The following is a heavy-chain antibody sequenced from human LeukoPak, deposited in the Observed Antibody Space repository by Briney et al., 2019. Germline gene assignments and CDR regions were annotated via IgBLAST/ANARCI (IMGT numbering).Heavy chain of an antibody. Sequence: ASVQVSCKASGYTFTGYYMHWVRTAPGQGLEWMGWINPNSGGTNYAQKFQGRVTMTRDTSISTAYMELSRLRSDDTAVYYCARVQDYGDFDYWGQGTLVAVSS. D-gene: IGHD4-17*01. J-gene: IGHJ4*02. CDR3: ARVQDYGDFDY. CDR1: GYTFTGYY. CDR2: INPNSGGT. V-gene: IGHV1-2*02.